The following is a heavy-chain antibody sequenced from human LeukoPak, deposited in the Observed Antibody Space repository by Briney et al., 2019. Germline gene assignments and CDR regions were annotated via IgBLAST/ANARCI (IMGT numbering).Heavy chain of an antibody. Sequence: GASVKVSCRASGYTFTSYGSSWVRQAPGQGLGWMGWISAYNGNTNYAQKLQGRVTMTTDTSTSTAYMELRSLRSDDTAVYYCARGGYDFWSGYNFDYWGQGTLVTVSS. CDR3: ARGGYDFWSGYNFDY. D-gene: IGHD3-3*01. V-gene: IGHV1-18*01. CDR1: GYTFTSYG. CDR2: ISAYNGNT. J-gene: IGHJ4*02.